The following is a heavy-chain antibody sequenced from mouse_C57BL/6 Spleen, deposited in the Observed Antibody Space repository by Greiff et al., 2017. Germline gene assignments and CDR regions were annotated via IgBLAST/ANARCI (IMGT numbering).Heavy chain of an antibody. CDR2: IDPENGDT. Sequence: EVQLQQSGAELVRPGASVKLSCTASGFNIKDDYMHWVKQRPEKGLEWIGWIDPENGDTEYASKFQGKATITADTSSNTAYLQLSSLTSEDTAVYYCTTRLYGDYWGQGTTLTVSS. CDR3: TTRLYGDY. J-gene: IGHJ2*01. V-gene: IGHV14-4*01. D-gene: IGHD1-1*02. CDR1: GFNIKDDY.